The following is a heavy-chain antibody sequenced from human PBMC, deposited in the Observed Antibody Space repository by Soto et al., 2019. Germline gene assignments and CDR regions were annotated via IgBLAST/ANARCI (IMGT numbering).Heavy chain of an antibody. CDR1: GYTFTGYF. D-gene: IGHD3-22*01. V-gene: IGHV1-2*02. CDR2: INPNSGGT. Sequence: ASVKVSCKASGYTFTGYFMHWVLHTPVEVLEWMGWINPNSGGTNYAQKFQGGVTMTRDTSISTAYMELSRLRSDDTAVYYCARLQDATYYYDSRGLDSWGQGTLVTVS. CDR3: ARLQDATYYYDSRGLDS. J-gene: IGHJ4*02.